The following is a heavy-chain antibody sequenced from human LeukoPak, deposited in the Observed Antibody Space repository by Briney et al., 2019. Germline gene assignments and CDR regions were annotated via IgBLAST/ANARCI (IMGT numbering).Heavy chain of an antibody. Sequence: PSETLSLTCTVSNGSISSVGYYWSWIRQNPGKGLEFIGYIYHSGSTYYNPSLKRPITISMDTSENQFSLRLTAVTAADSAIYYCARTPSRTRAFDYWGQGTLVTVSS. CDR1: NGSISSVGYY. D-gene: IGHD2-8*01. CDR2: IYHSGST. V-gene: IGHV4-31*01. CDR3: ARTPSRTRAFDY. J-gene: IGHJ4*02.